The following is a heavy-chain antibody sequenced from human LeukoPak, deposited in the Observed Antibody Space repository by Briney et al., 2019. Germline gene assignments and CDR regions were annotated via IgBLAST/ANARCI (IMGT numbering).Heavy chain of an antibody. CDR2: VSASGFTT. CDR3: AKGGRGTYYADS. D-gene: IGHD3-16*01. J-gene: IGHJ4*02. V-gene: IGHV3-23*01. Sequence: GGSLRLSWAGAGFMFSNYVMYWVRQAPGKGLELVSVVSASGFTTDYADSVKGRFTISRDNSKNTLYLQMNSLRAEDTAVYYCAKGGRGTYYADSWGQGTLVTVSS. CDR1: GFMFSNYV.